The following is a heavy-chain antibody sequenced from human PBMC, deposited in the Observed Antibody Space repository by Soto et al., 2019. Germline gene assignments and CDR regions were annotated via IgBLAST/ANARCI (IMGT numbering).Heavy chain of an antibody. CDR2: IYYSGST. V-gene: IGHV4-59*01. J-gene: IGHJ6*02. Sequence: SETLSLTCTVSGGSISSYYWSWIRQPPGKGLEWMGYIYYSGSTNYNPSLKSRVTISVDTSKNQFSLKLSSVTAADTAVYYCASLTYYYDSSGYFPDGYYGMDAWGQGTTVTVSS. CDR1: GGSISSYY. CDR3: ASLTYYYDSSGYFPDGYYGMDA. D-gene: IGHD3-22*01.